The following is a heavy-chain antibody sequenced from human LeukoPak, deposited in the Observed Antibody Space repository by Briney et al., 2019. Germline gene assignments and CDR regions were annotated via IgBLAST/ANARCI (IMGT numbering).Heavy chain of an antibody. CDR1: GGTFRSYA. D-gene: IGHD2-2*01. CDR2: IIPIFGTA. Sequence: WASVKVSCKASGGTFRSYAITWVRQAPGQGLEWMGGIIPIFGTANYARKFQDRVTITADESTSTAYMELSSLRSEDTAVYYCARDVRHRYCSSSSCYWGWLDPWGQGTLVTVSS. CDR3: ARDVRHRYCSSSSCYWGWLDP. V-gene: IGHV1-69*13. J-gene: IGHJ5*02.